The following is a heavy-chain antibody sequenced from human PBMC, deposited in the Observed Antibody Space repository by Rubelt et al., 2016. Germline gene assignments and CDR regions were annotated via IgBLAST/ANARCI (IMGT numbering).Heavy chain of an antibody. CDR3: ARSDIVATITDY. V-gene: IGHV3-48*03. Sequence: EVQLVESGGGLVQPGGSLRLSCAASGFTFSSYEMNWVRQAPGKGLEWVSYISSSGSTIYYADSVKGRFTISRENAKNSLYLQMNGLRAEDTAVYYCARSDIVATITDYWGQGTLVTVSS. J-gene: IGHJ4*02. CDR2: ISSSGSTI. D-gene: IGHD5-12*01. CDR1: GFTFSSYE.